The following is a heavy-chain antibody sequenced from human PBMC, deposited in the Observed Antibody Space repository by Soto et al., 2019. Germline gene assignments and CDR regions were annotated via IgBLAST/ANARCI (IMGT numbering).Heavy chain of an antibody. Sequence: QVQLVESGGGVVQPGRSLRLSCAASGFTFSSYGMHWVRQAPGKGLEWVAVISYDGSNKYYADSVKGRFTISRDNSKNTMYQQMNSLRAEDTAVYYCAKGAIVGATEMDDAFDIWGQGTMVTVSS. V-gene: IGHV3-30*18. CDR1: GFTFSSYG. D-gene: IGHD1-26*01. J-gene: IGHJ3*02. CDR2: ISYDGSNK. CDR3: AKGAIVGATEMDDAFDI.